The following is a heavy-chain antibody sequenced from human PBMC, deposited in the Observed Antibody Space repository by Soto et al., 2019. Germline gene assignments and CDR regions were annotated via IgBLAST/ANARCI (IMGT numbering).Heavy chain of an antibody. D-gene: IGHD1-26*01. CDR2: ISGSGNST. J-gene: IGHJ4*02. V-gene: IGHV3-23*01. CDR3: AKRGSGSQVDY. CDR1: GFTFSSYA. Sequence: EVQLLESGGSLVQPGGSLRLSCAASGFTFSSYAMSWVRQAPGKGLEWVSIISGSGNSTYYADSVKGRFTISRDNSKNTLYLQMNSLRAEDTAIYYWAKRGSGSQVDYLGQGTLVTFSS.